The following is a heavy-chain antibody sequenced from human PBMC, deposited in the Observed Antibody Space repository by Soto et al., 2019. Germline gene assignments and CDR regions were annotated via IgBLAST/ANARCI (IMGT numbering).Heavy chain of an antibody. J-gene: IGHJ4*02. CDR1: GFTFSNYW. Sequence: GGSLRLSCAASGFTFSNYWMHWVRQGSGKGLVWVSGISTDGRSTTYADSVKGRFTISRDNAKNTLYLQMNSLRADDTAVYYCARVRSSGYFFDFWGQGTLVTVSS. D-gene: IGHD3-22*01. CDR3: ARVRSSGYFFDF. V-gene: IGHV3-74*01. CDR2: ISTDGRST.